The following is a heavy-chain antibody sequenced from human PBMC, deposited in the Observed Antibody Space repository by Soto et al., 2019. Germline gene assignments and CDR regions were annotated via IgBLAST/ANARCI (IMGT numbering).Heavy chain of an antibody. CDR1: GYTFTRSG. V-gene: IGHV1-18*01. Sequence: ASVKVSCKASGYTFTRSGISWVRQAPGQGLEWMGWISAYNGNTNYAQKLQGRVTMTTDTSTSTAYMELRSLRSDDTAVYYCARAPRLLYYYDSSGYFLGYWGQGTLVTVSS. CDR3: ARAPRLLYYYDSSGYFLGY. D-gene: IGHD3-22*01. CDR2: ISAYNGNT. J-gene: IGHJ4*02.